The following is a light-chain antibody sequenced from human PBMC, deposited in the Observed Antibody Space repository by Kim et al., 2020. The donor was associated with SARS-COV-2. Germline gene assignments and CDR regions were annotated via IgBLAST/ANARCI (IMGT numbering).Light chain of an antibody. CDR3: QVWDSSSDHRVV. V-gene: IGLV3-21*04. CDR1: GIGSKS. Sequence: PGETAKVSCGGKGIGSKSVHWYQQTSGQAPVLVIYYDSDRPSGIPERFSGSNSGNTATLTISRVEAGDEADYYCQVWDSSSDHRVVFGGGTQLTVL. CDR2: YDS. J-gene: IGLJ2*01.